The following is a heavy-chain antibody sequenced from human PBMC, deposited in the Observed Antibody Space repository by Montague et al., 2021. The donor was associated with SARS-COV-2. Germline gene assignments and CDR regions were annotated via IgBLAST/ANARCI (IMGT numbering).Heavy chain of an antibody. J-gene: IGHJ2*01. D-gene: IGHD2-21*01. Sequence: SETLSLTCSVPGGSINNYYWGWVRQSPGKGLGWIGYIYYSGSVTTSYNPSLKSRVSVSVDTSENQFSLTLTSVTAADTAVYYCARRGGGEVFARFMYWYFDVWSRGSLVTVSS. V-gene: IGHV4-59*13. CDR1: GGSINNYY. CDR2: IYYSGSVTT. CDR3: ARRGGGEVFARFMYWYFDV.